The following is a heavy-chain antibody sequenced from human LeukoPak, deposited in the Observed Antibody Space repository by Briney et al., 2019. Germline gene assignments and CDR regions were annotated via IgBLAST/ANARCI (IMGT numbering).Heavy chain of an antibody. J-gene: IGHJ4*02. Sequence: SETLSLTCTVSGGSLSSYYWSWIRQPPGKGLEWIGYIYYSGSTNYNPSLNSRVTISVDTSKNQFSLKLSSVTAADTAVYYCARDRCSSTSCSYFDYWGQGTLVTVSS. D-gene: IGHD2-2*01. CDR2: IYYSGST. V-gene: IGHV4-59*01. CDR1: GGSLSSYY. CDR3: ARDRCSSTSCSYFDY.